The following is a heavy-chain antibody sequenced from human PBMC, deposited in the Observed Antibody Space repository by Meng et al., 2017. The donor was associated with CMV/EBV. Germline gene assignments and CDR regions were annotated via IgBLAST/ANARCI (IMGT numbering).Heavy chain of an antibody. J-gene: IGHJ4*02. CDR1: GGTFSSYA. CDR3: ARGRGITVTTPFDY. Sequence: SVKVSCKASGGTFSSYAISWVRQAPGQGLEWMGGIIPILGIANYAQKFQGRVTITADKSTSTAYMELSSLRSEDTAVYYCARGRGITVTTPFDYWGRGTLVTVSS. D-gene: IGHD4-17*01. V-gene: IGHV1-69*10. CDR2: IIPILGIA.